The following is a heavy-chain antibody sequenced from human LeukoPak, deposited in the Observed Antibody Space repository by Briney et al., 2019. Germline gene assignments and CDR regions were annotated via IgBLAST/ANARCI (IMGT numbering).Heavy chain of an antibody. CDR2: INHSGST. Sequence: SETLSLTCAVYGGSFSGYYWSWIRQPPGNGLEWIGEINHSGSTNYNPSLKSRVTISVDTSKNQFSLKLSSVTAADTAVYYCARSDLWSGYYNHWGQGTLVTVSS. J-gene: IGHJ5*02. CDR3: ARSDLWSGYYNH. V-gene: IGHV4-34*01. CDR1: GGSFSGYY. D-gene: IGHD3-3*01.